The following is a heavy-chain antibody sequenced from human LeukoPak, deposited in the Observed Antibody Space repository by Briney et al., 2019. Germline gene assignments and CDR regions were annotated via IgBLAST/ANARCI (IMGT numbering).Heavy chain of an antibody. CDR3: AKGSTYFYGSGTSDDAFDI. J-gene: IGHJ3*02. Sequence: GGSLRLYCAASGLTFGNYAMSWVRQAPGRGLEWVSSISGSGGSTHYADSVKGRFTTSRDNSKSTMFLQVNSLRAEDTAVYYCAKGSTYFYGSGTSDDAFDIWGQGTMVTVSS. CDR2: ISGSGGST. D-gene: IGHD3-10*01. V-gene: IGHV3-23*01. CDR1: GLTFGNYA.